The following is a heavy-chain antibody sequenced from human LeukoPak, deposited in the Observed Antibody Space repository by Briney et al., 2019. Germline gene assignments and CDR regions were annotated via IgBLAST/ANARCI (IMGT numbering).Heavy chain of an antibody. V-gene: IGHV3-23*01. CDR3: AKDRAWIQLWLFDP. CDR2: ISGSGGST. Sequence: PGGSLRLPCAASGFTFSSYGMCWVRQAPGKGLEWVSAISGSGGSTYYADSVKGRFTISRDNSKNTLYLQMNSLRAEDTAVYYCAKDRAWIQLWLFDPWGQGTLVTVSS. CDR1: GFTFSSYG. J-gene: IGHJ5*02. D-gene: IGHD5-18*01.